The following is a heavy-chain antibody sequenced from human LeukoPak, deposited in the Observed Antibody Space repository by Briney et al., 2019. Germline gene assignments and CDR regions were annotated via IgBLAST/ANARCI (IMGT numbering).Heavy chain of an antibody. D-gene: IGHD2-15*01. CDR3: ARDRVRARTCSGGSCYSDY. Sequence: PGGSLRLSCAASGFTFSSYWMSWVRQAPGKGLEWVANIKQDGSEKYYVDSVKGRFTISRDNAKNSLYLQMNSLRAEDTAVYYCARDRVRARTCSGGSCYSDYWGQGTLVTVSS. CDR2: IKQDGSEK. V-gene: IGHV3-7*01. J-gene: IGHJ4*02. CDR1: GFTFSSYW.